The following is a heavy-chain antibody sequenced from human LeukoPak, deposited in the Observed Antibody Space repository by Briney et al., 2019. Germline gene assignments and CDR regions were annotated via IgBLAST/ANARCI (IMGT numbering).Heavy chain of an antibody. Sequence: PGGSLRLSCAASGFTFSSYGMHGVRQAPGKGLEWVAVISYDGSNKYYADSVKGRFTISRDNSKNTLYLQMNSLRAEDTAVYYCAPIRYFDYWGQGTLVTVSS. V-gene: IGHV3-30*03. CDR1: GFTFSSYG. CDR2: ISYDGSNK. CDR3: APIRYFDY. J-gene: IGHJ4*02.